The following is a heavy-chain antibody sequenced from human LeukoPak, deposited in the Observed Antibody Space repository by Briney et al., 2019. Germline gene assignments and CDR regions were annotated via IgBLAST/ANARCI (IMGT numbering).Heavy chain of an antibody. CDR3: ARTTEAHSWRTRYYDYYMDV. D-gene: IGHD6-13*01. CDR2: IYYSGST. CDR1: GGSISSYY. Sequence: KPSETLSLTCTVSGGSISSYYWSWIRQPPGKGLEWIGYIYYSGSTNYNPSLKSRVTISVVTSKNQFSLKLSSVTAADTAVYYCARTTEAHSWRTRYYDYYMDVWGKGTTVTVSS. V-gene: IGHV4-59*01. J-gene: IGHJ6*03.